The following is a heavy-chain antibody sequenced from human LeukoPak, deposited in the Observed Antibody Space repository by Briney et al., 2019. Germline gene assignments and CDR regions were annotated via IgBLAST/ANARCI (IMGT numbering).Heavy chain of an antibody. CDR3: AREADTAMVTGWFDS. CDR1: GGTFSSYV. V-gene: IGHV1-69*05. Sequence: APVKVSCKASGGTFSSYVISWVRQAPGQGLEWMGGIIPVFGSAHYEQKFQGRVTITTDESTSTVYMELSSLRSEDTAVYYCAREADTAMVTGWFDSWGQGALVTVSS. CDR2: IIPVFGSA. D-gene: IGHD5-18*01. J-gene: IGHJ5*01.